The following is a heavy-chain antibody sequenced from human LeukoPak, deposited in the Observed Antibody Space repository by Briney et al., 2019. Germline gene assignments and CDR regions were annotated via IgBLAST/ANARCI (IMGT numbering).Heavy chain of an antibody. CDR3: ANAILYTSSWVDY. D-gene: IGHD6-13*01. Sequence: GGSLRLSCAASGFTFSSYAMSWVRQAPGKGLEWVSAVSDSGGSIYYADSVKGRFTISRDNSKNTLYLQMNSLRAEDTAVYYCANAILYTSSWVDYWGQGTLVIVSS. CDR1: GFTFSSYA. CDR2: VSDSGGSI. V-gene: IGHV3-23*01. J-gene: IGHJ4*02.